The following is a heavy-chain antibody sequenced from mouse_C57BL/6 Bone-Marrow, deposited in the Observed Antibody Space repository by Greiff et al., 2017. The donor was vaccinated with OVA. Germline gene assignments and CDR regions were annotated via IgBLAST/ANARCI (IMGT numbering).Heavy chain of an antibody. CDR1: GYTFTSYW. D-gene: IGHD2-5*01. CDR2: IHPNSGST. CDR3: ARRIAYYSNSWFAY. Sequence: VQLQQPGAELVKPGASVKLSCKASGYTFTSYWMHWVKQRPGQGLEWIGMIHPNSGSTNYNEKFKSKATLTVDKSSSTAYMQLSSLTSEDSAVYYCARRIAYYSNSWFAYWGQGTLVTVSA. V-gene: IGHV1-64*01. J-gene: IGHJ3*01.